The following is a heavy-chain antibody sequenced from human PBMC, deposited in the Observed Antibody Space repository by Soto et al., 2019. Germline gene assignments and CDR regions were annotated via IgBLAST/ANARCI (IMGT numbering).Heavy chain of an antibody. V-gene: IGHV3-11*06. CDR3: ARLRASTWYMGGYLDY. D-gene: IGHD6-13*01. CDR2: IVSSSSYT. Sequence: GGSLRLSCAASGFTFSDYYMSWIRQAPGKGLEWVSYIVSSSSYTNYADSVKGRFTISRDNAKNSLYLEMNSLRAEDTAVYYCARLRASTWYMGGYLDYWGQGTLVTVSS. J-gene: IGHJ4*02. CDR1: GFTFSDYY.